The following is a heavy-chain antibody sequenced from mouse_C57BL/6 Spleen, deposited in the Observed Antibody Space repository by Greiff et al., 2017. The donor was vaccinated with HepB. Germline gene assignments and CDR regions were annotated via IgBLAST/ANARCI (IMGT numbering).Heavy chain of an antibody. Sequence: QVQLQQPGAELVKPGASVKLSCKASGYTFTSYWMHWVKQRPGRGLEWIGRIDPNSGGTKDNEKFKSKATLTVDKPSSTAYMQLSSLSSEDSAVYYCARWITRVVAIYFDYWGKGTTLTVSS. CDR2: IDPNSGGT. V-gene: IGHV1-72*01. J-gene: IGHJ2*01. CDR1: GYTFTSYW. CDR3: ARWITRVVAIYFDY. D-gene: IGHD1-1*01.